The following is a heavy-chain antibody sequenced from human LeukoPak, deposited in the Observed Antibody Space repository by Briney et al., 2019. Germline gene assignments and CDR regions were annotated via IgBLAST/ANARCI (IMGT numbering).Heavy chain of an antibody. Sequence: PSETLSLTCTVSGGSVSSGSYYWSWIRQPPGKGLECIGYIYYSGGTNYNPSLKSRVTISVDTSKNQFSLKLSSVTAADTAVYYCAREVRVSGYFEYWGQGILVTVSS. D-gene: IGHD6-25*01. CDR2: IYYSGGT. J-gene: IGHJ4*02. CDR1: GGSVSSGSYY. V-gene: IGHV4-61*01. CDR3: AREVRVSGYFEY.